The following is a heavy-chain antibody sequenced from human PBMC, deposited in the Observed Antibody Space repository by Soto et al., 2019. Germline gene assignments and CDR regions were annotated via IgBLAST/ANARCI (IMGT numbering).Heavy chain of an antibody. D-gene: IGHD2-21*01. CDR2: ISYDGSNK. Sequence: QVQLVESGGGVVQPGRSLRLSCAASGFTFSSYAMHWVRQAPGKGLEWVAVISYDGSNKYYADSVKGRFTISRDNSKNALYLQMNSLRAEDTAVYYCVLWWLPVYYYYGMDVWGQGTTVTVSS. CDR3: VLWWLPVYYYYGMDV. J-gene: IGHJ6*02. V-gene: IGHV3-30-3*01. CDR1: GFTFSSYA.